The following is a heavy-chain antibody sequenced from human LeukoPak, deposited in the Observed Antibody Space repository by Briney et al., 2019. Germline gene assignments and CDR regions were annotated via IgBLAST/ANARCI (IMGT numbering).Heavy chain of an antibody. J-gene: IGHJ5*02. CDR1: GGSISSGSYY. CDR2: IYTSGST. V-gene: IGHV4-61*02. D-gene: IGHD3-16*01. CDR3: ARTYYDYVWGRPVDNWFDP. Sequence: PSETLPLTCTVSGGSISSGSYYWSWIRQPAGKGLEWIGRIYTSGSTNYNPSLNSRVTISVDTSKNQFSLKLSSVPAAETAVYYCARTYYDYVWGRPVDNWFDPWGQGTLVTVSS.